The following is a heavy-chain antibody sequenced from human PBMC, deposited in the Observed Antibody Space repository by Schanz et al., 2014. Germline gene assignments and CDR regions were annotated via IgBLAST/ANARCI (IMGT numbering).Heavy chain of an antibody. CDR3: ARGGPAYYFDD. V-gene: IGHV3-7*02. CDR1: GFTFSDYW. CDR2: IKHDGSVK. Sequence: EVQLVESGGGLVQPGGSLRLSCAASGFTFSDYWMSWVRQAPGKGPEWVANIKHDGSVKDYVDSVEGRFTISRDNAKNSLYLQMTSLRAEDTAVYYCARGGPAYYFDDWGQGTLVTVSS. J-gene: IGHJ4*02.